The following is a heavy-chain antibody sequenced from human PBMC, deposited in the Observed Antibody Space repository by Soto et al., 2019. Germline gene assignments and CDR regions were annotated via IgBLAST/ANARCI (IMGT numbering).Heavy chain of an antibody. CDR3: AKARDDSSGYLSDGRLDY. CDR2: ISSDGSNE. D-gene: IGHD3-22*01. CDR1: GFTFTSYG. Sequence: QVQLVESGGGVVQPGRSLRLSCAASGFTFTSYGMHWVRQAPGKGLEWVAVISSDGSNEYYADSVKGRFTISRDNSKNTLYLQMNSLGADDTAMYYCAKARDDSSGYLSDGRLDYWGQGTLVTVSS. J-gene: IGHJ4*02. V-gene: IGHV3-30*18.